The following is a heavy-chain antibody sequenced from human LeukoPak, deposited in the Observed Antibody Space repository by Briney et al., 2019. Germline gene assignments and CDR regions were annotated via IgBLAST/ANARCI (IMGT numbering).Heavy chain of an antibody. J-gene: IGHJ4*02. CDR1: GFTFSSYA. V-gene: IGHV3-23*01. CDR2: ISGSGGST. D-gene: IGHD3-10*01. Sequence: GGSLRLSCAASGFTFSSYAMSWVRQAPGKGLGWVSAISGSGGSTHYADSVRGRFTISRDNFKNTVYLQMNSLRAEDTAVYYCAKDYYGSGTPQIFDYWGQGTLVTVSS. CDR3: AKDYYGSGTPQIFDY.